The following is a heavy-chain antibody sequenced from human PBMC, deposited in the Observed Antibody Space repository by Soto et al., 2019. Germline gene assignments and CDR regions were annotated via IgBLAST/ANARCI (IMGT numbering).Heavy chain of an antibody. Sequence: QVQLVESGGGVVQPGTSLRLSCAASGFTFSSHGMNWVRQAPGKGLQWVAVIWNDGRNKKYADSVTGRFTISRDNSKNTLYLQMNRMRAEDTSVYCCASEVVFNSKVNRYDALDMWGQGTMVTVSS. CDR1: GFTFSSHG. CDR3: ASEVVFNSKVNRYDALDM. V-gene: IGHV3-33*01. J-gene: IGHJ3*02. D-gene: IGHD2-8*02. CDR2: IWNDGRNK.